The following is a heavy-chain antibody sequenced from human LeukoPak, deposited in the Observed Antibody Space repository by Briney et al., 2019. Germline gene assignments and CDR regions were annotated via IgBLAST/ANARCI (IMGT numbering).Heavy chain of an antibody. CDR2: ISGSGGST. D-gene: IGHD6-13*01. V-gene: IGHV3-23*01. CDR1: GLTFSSYA. CDR3: ATFPCIAKNWFDP. J-gene: IGHJ5*02. Sequence: GGSLTLFCAPSGLTFSSYAMSWLRQATGKGLEWVSAISGSGGSTYYADSVKGRFTISRDKSKNTLYLQMNSLRAEDTAVYYCATFPCIAKNWFDPWGQGTLVTVSS.